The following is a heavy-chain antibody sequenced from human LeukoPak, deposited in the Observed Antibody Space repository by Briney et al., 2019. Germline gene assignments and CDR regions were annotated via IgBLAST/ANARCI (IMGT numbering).Heavy chain of an antibody. CDR1: GFTFSTYW. J-gene: IGHJ6*02. CDR2: IKQDGSEK. V-gene: IGHV3-7*01. CDR3: AKATAGMDV. Sequence: GGSLRLSCVGSGFTFSTYWMSWVRQAPGKGLEWVANIKQDGSEKHYVDSVKGRFTIFRDNAKKSLYLQMNSLRAEDTAVYYCAKATAGMDVWGQGTTVTVSS.